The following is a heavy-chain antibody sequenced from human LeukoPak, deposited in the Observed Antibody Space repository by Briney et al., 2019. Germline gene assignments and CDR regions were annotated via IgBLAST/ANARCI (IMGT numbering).Heavy chain of an antibody. V-gene: IGHV1-69*04. Sequence: SVKVSCKASGGTFSSYAISWVRQAPGQGLEWMGRIIPILGIANYAQKFQGRVTITADKSTSTAYMELSSLRSEDTAVYYCVSSVQLERLLGYWGQGTLVTVSS. CDR1: GGTFSSYA. CDR3: VSSVQLERLLGY. D-gene: IGHD1-1*01. CDR2: IIPILGIA. J-gene: IGHJ4*02.